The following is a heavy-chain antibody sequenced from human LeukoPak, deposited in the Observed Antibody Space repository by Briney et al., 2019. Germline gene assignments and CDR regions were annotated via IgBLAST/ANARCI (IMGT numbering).Heavy chain of an antibody. D-gene: IGHD3-10*01. V-gene: IGHV3-66*04. CDR3: ARPLTYYYGSGSYSWFDP. CDR1: KFTVSSKY. Sequence: GGSLRLSCAASKFTVSSKYMSWVRQAPGKGLEWVSVIYSGGSTHYADSVKGRFTISRDNSKNTLYLQMNSLRAEDTAVYYCARPLTYYYGSGSYSWFDPWGQGTLVTVSS. J-gene: IGHJ5*02. CDR2: IYSGGST.